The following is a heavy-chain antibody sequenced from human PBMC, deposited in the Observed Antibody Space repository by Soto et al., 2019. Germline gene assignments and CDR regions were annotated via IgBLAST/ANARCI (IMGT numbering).Heavy chain of an antibody. D-gene: IGHD2-2*01. CDR1: GYNFSPFW. J-gene: IGHJ4*02. CDR2: INFDSSTT. V-gene: IGHV3-74*01. CDR3: ANVPASSIY. Sequence: GGSLRLSCAASGYNFSPFWMHWVRQAPGKGLVWVSRINFDSSTTYYADSVKGRFTISRDNAKNTLYLQMNSLRAEDTAVYYCANVPASSIYWGQGTLVTVSS.